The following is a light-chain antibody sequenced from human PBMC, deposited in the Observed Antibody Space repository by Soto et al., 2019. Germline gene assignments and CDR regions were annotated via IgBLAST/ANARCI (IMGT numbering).Light chain of an antibody. Sequence: EIVMTQSPATLSVSPGESATLSCRASQSVSSNLAWYKQKPGQAPRLLIYGASTRATGIPARFSGNGSGTEFTLTISSLQSEDFAVYYCQQYNNWPPFTFGPGTKVDIK. CDR2: GAS. CDR3: QQYNNWPPFT. V-gene: IGKV3-15*01. CDR1: QSVSSN. J-gene: IGKJ3*01.